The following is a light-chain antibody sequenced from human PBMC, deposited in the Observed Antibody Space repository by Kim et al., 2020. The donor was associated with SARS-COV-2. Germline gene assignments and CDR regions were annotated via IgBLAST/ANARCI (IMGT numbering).Light chain of an antibody. Sequence: VTISCTGSSSNIGAGYDVHWYQHLPGTAPKLLIYGNSNRPSGVPDRFSGSKSGTSASLAITGLQAEDEADYYCQSYDSSLSGSGVFGTGTKVTVL. CDR2: GNS. CDR1: SSNIGAGYD. J-gene: IGLJ1*01. V-gene: IGLV1-40*01. CDR3: QSYDSSLSGSGV.